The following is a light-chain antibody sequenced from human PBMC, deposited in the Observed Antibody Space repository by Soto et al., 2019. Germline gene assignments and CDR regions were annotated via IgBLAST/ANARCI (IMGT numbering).Light chain of an antibody. V-gene: IGKV3-20*01. J-gene: IGKJ5*01. CDR2: GAS. Sequence: IVLTQSPGTVSLSPGERAHLSCRASQSVSSNLFAWYQHKPGQAPRLLLHGASNRATGIPDRFMGGWSGPDFTLTVSRLEPEDSAVYYCKHYGTSPPIIFGQGTRLEI. CDR3: KHYGTSPPII. CDR1: QSVSSNL.